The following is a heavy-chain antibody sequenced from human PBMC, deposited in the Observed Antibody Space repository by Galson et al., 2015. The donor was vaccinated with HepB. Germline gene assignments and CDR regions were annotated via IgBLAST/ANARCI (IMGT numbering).Heavy chain of an antibody. Sequence: SLRLSCAASGFTFSSYAMSWVRQAPGKGLEWVSAISGSGGSTYYADSVKGRFTISRDNSKNTLYLQMNSLRAEDTAVYYCAIRGDRREGGYYFDYWGQGTLVTVSS. CDR1: GFTFSSYA. CDR3: AIRGDRREGGYYFDY. V-gene: IGHV3-23*01. J-gene: IGHJ4*02. CDR2: ISGSGGST. D-gene: IGHD3-16*01.